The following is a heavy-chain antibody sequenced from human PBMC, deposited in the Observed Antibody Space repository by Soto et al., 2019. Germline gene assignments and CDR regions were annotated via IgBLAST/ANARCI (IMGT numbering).Heavy chain of an antibody. CDR2: ISSSGSTI. J-gene: IGHJ6*02. D-gene: IGHD3-22*01. Sequence: GGSLRLSCAASGFTFSSYEMNWVRQAPGKGLEWVSYISSSGSTIYYADSVKGRFTISRDNAKNSLYLQMNSLRAEDTAVYYCARDVVVVTYYYGMDVWGQGTTVTVSS. CDR1: GFTFSSYE. V-gene: IGHV3-48*03. CDR3: ARDVVVVTYYYGMDV.